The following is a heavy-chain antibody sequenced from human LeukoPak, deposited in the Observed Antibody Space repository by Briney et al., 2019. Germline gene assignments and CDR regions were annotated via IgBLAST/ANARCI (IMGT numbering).Heavy chain of an antibody. D-gene: IGHD1-26*01. Sequence: GGSLRLSCAASGLTFSSYGMHWVRQTPGKGLEWVAFIRYDGSNKYYADSVKGRFTISRDNSKNTLYLQMNSLRAEDTAVYYCARDQGGSYPYYYYGMDVWGQGTTVTVSS. CDR3: ARDQGGSYPYYYYGMDV. CDR2: IRYDGSNK. V-gene: IGHV3-30*02. J-gene: IGHJ6*02. CDR1: GLTFSSYG.